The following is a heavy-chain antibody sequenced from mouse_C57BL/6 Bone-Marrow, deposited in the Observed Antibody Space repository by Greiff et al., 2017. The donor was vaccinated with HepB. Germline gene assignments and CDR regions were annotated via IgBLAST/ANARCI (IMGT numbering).Heavy chain of an antibody. CDR3: ARSGIYDGYYVLFAY. Sequence: QVHVKQSGAELVRPGASVKLSCKASGYTFTDYYINWVKQRPGQGLEWIARIYPGSGNTYYNEKFKGKATLTAEKSSSTAYMQLSSLTSEDSAVYFCARSGIYDGYYVLFAYWGQGTLVTVSA. CDR2: IYPGSGNT. J-gene: IGHJ3*01. D-gene: IGHD2-3*01. V-gene: IGHV1-76*01. CDR1: GYTFTDYY.